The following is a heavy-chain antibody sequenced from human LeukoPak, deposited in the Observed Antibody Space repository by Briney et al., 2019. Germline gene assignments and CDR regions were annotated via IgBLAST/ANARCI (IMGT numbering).Heavy chain of an antibody. CDR2: VSHDGIET. CDR1: GFTFSNYA. CDR3: ARDEGGGYNQIDF. V-gene: IGHV3-30-3*01. J-gene: IGHJ4*02. Sequence: GGSLRLSCAASGFTFSNYAMHWVRQGLVKGLESMAVVSHDGIETYYADSVKGRFTISRENSKRTLFLQMKSLRAEDTAVYYCARDEGGGYNQIDFWGQGSLVTVSS. D-gene: IGHD5-24*01.